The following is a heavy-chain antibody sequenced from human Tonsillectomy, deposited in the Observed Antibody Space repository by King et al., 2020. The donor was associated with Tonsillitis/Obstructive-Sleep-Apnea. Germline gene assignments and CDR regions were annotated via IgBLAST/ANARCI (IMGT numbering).Heavy chain of an antibody. V-gene: IGHV1-58*02. CDR2: IVVGSGNT. J-gene: IGHJ2*01. CDR3: AGDRGGVPAASGDFDR. CDR1: GFTFTSSA. Sequence: QLVESGPEVKKPGTSVKVSCKASGFTFTSSAMQWVRQARGQRLEWIGWIVVGSGNTNYAQKFQERVTITRDMSTSTAYMELSSLRSEDTAVYYCAGDRGGVPAASGDFDRWGRGTLVTVSS. D-gene: IGHD2-2*01.